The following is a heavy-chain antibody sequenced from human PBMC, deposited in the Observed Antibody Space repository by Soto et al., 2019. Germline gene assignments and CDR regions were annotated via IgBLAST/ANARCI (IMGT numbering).Heavy chain of an antibody. CDR1: GYTFTSYD. Sequence: ASVKVSCKASGYTFTSYDINWVRQATGQGLEWMGWMNPNSGNTGYAQKFQGRVTMTRNTSISTAYMELSSLRSEDTAVYYCARGGSYYYYSYYGMDVWGQGTTVTVSS. CDR2: MNPNSGNT. D-gene: IGHD1-26*01. CDR3: ARGGSYYYYSYYGMDV. V-gene: IGHV1-8*01. J-gene: IGHJ6*02.